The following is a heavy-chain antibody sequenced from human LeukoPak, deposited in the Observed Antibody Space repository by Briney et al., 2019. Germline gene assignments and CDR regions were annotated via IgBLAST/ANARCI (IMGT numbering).Heavy chain of an antibody. J-gene: IGHJ3*02. CDR3: TRGWRGCSDYDACDI. CDR2: IGTAGDT. Sequence: PGGSLRVSWAASGFTFSSYVMHWVRQAAGKGLEWVSAIGTAGDTYYPGSVMGRFTISSEYAKNSLYLQMNSQRAGDTAVYYCTRGWRGCSDYDACDIWGQGTMVSVPS. V-gene: IGHV3-13*01. CDR1: GFTFSSYV. D-gene: IGHD3-16*01.